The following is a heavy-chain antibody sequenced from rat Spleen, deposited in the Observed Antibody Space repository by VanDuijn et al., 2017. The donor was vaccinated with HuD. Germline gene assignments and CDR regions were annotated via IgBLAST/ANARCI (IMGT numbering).Heavy chain of an antibody. CDR2: ISYDGGST. V-gene: IGHV5-22*01. Sequence: EVQLVESGGGLVQPGRSMKISCAASGFTFSNYGMAWVRQATKKGMEWVAYISYDGGSTYYRDPVKGRFTISRDNAENTVYLQMNSLRSEDTATYYCAKGGSSDYWGQGVMVTVSS. D-gene: IGHD1-11*01. CDR1: GFTFSNYG. J-gene: IGHJ2*01. CDR3: AKGGSSDY.